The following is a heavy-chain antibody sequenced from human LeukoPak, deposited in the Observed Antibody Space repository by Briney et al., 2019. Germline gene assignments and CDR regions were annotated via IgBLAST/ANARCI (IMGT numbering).Heavy chain of an antibody. CDR2: IYYSGST. J-gene: IGHJ5*02. CDR3: ARGVVATRDFDP. Sequence: SETLSLTCTVSGGSISSGDYYWSWIRQPPGKGLEWIGSIYYSGSTYYNPSLKSRIAISVDTSKNQFSLKLSSVTAADTAMYYCARGVVATRDFDPWGQGTLVTVSS. V-gene: IGHV4-30-4*01. D-gene: IGHD5-12*01. CDR1: GGSISSGDYY.